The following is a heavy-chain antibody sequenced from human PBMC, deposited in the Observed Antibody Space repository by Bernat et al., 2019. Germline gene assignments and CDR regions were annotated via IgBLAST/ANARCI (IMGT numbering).Heavy chain of an antibody. V-gene: IGHV3-33*08. CDR3: ARAGFSGSYSNAPFDY. J-gene: IGHJ4*02. Sequence: VQLLESGGGLVQPGGSLRLSCAASGFTFSSYSMNWVRQAPGKGLEWVAVIWYDGSNKYYADSVKGRFTISRDNSKNTLYLQMNSLRAEDTAVYYCARAGFSGSYSNAPFDYWGQGTLVTVSS. CDR2: IWYDGSNK. D-gene: IGHD1-26*01. CDR1: GFTFSSYS.